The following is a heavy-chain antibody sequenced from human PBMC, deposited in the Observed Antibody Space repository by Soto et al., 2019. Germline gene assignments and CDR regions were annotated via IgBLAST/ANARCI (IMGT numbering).Heavy chain of an antibody. V-gene: IGHV1-2*04. CDR1: FSGYY. CDR3: AREISSGLNGFDP. D-gene: IGHD3-22*01. J-gene: IGHJ5*02. CDR2: INPSGGST. Sequence: FSGYYWSWIRQPPGKGLEWMGIINPSGGSTSYAQKFQGSVTMTRDTSITTAYMELSRLRSDDTAVYYCAREISSGLNGFDPWGKGTLVTVSS.